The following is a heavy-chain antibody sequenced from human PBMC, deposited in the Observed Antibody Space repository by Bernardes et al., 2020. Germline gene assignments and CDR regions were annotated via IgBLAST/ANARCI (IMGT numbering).Heavy chain of an antibody. D-gene: IGHD2-2*01. J-gene: IGHJ4*02. CDR2: ISSSSGHI. CDR1: GFTFSNYG. CDR3: ATRFCITTSCYAFDS. Sequence: VESLFLSCGASGFTFSNYGMNWVRQAPGQGLEWVSSISSSSGHIYYADSVKGRFTISRDNAKNSLYLQMNSLRAEDTALYYCATRFCITTSCYAFDSWGQGTLVTVSS. V-gene: IGHV3-21*01.